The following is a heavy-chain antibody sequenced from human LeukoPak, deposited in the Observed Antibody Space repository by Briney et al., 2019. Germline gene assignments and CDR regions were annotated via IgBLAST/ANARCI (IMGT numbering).Heavy chain of an antibody. CDR1: GFTFSSYA. V-gene: IGHV3-23*01. CDR2: ISGSGGST. D-gene: IGHD3-22*01. Sequence: AGGSLRLSCAASGFTFSSYAMSWVRQAPGEGLEWVSAISGSGGSTYYADSVKGRFTISRDNSKNTLYLQMNSLRAEDTAVYYCASPEPRYYYDSSGYPYNIWGQGTMVTVSS. J-gene: IGHJ3*02. CDR3: ASPEPRYYYDSSGYPYNI.